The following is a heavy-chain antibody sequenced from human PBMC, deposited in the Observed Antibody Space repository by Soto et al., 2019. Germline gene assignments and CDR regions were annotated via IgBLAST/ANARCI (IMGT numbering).Heavy chain of an antibody. Sequence: VQLVESGGGLVQPGGSLRLSCAASGFTFSSYGMNWVRQAPGQGLEWVSYISSSGTIYYADSVKGPFTISRDNAKDSLYLQMNSLRDEDTAVYYCARSLLRNAGFDYWGQGTLVTVSS. CDR3: ARSLLRNAGFDY. V-gene: IGHV3-48*02. CDR2: ISSSGTI. J-gene: IGHJ4*02. CDR1: GFTFSSYG. D-gene: IGHD1-1*01.